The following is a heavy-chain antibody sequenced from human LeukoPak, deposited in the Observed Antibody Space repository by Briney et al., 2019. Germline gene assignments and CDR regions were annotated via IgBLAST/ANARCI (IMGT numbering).Heavy chain of an antibody. CDR1: GGSISSGSYY. Sequence: SETLSLTCTVSGGSISSGSYYWSWIRQPAGKGLEWIGRIYTSGSTNYIPSLKGRVTISVDTSKNQFSLKLSSVTAADTAVYYCARDRGYYDSSGYSNWFDPWGQGTLVTVSS. V-gene: IGHV4-61*02. J-gene: IGHJ5*02. CDR3: ARDRGYYDSSGYSNWFDP. CDR2: IYTSGST. D-gene: IGHD3-22*01.